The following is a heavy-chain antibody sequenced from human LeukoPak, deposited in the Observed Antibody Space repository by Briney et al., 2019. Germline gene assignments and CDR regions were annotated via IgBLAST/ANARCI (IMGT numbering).Heavy chain of an antibody. J-gene: IGHJ6*02. D-gene: IGHD5-12*01. V-gene: IGHV3-30*03. CDR1: GFIFSNFG. CDR3: ARDLNSGYVHGMDV. Sequence: PGGSLRLSCAASGFIFSNFGMHWVRQAPGKGLEWVTVISNDGSNLYYAGSVRGRFTISRDNSKNTLYLQMNSLRAEDTAVYYCARDLNSGYVHGMDVWGQGTTVTVSS. CDR2: ISNDGSNL.